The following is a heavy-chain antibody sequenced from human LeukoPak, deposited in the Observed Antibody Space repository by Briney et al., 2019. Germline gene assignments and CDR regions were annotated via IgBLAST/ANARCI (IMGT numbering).Heavy chain of an antibody. CDR3: ARDLGWSSSH. J-gene: IGHJ4*02. Sequence: GASVKVSCKASGYTFTGHYMNWVRLAPGQGLEWMGWINPTGGTTYAQKFQDRVTMTRDTSINTAYMELSGLRSDDTAVYYCARDLGWSSSHWGPGTLVTVSS. V-gene: IGHV1-2*02. CDR1: GYTFTGHY. CDR2: INPTGGT. D-gene: IGHD6-6*01.